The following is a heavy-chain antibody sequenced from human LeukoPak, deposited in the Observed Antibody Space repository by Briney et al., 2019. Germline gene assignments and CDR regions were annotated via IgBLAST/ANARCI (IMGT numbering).Heavy chain of an antibody. CDR3: ANDSSSWYMHGMDV. CDR2: ISSSSSYI. D-gene: IGHD6-13*01. Sequence: GGSLRLSCAASEFTFSSYSMNWVRQAPGKGLEWVSSISSSSSYIYYADSVKGRFTISRDNAKNSLYLQMNSLRAEDTAVYYCANDSSSWYMHGMDVWGKGTTVTVSS. V-gene: IGHV3-21*01. CDR1: EFTFSSYS. J-gene: IGHJ6*04.